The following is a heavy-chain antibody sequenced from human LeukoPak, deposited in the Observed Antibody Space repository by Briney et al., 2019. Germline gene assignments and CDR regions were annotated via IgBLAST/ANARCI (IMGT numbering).Heavy chain of an antibody. CDR2: INHSGST. V-gene: IGHV4-34*01. CDR3: ARGALASRDIDY. Sequence: SETLSLTCAVYGGSFSGYYWCWIRKPPGTGQELIGEINHSGSTNYNPYLTRRVPISVDTSKNQFSLNLSSVTAADTAVYYCARGALASRDIDYWGQGTLVTVSS. D-gene: IGHD3-9*01. CDR1: GGSFSGYY. J-gene: IGHJ4*02.